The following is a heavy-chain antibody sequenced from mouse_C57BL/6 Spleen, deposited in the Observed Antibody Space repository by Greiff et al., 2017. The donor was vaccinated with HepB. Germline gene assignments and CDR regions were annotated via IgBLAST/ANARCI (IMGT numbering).Heavy chain of an antibody. CDR1: GFTFSDYG. Sequence: EVQGVESGGGLVKPGGSLKLSCAASGFTFSDYGMHWVRQAPEKGLEWVAYISSGSSTIYYADTVKGRFTLSRDNAKNTLFLQMTSLRSEDTAMYYCARPIYYGSSPFAYWGQGTLVTVSA. V-gene: IGHV5-17*01. CDR2: ISSGSSTI. J-gene: IGHJ3*01. CDR3: ARPIYYGSSPFAY. D-gene: IGHD1-1*01.